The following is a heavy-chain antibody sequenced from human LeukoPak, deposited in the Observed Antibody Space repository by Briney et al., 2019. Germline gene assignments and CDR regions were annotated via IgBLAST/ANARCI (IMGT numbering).Heavy chain of an antibody. CDR2: IYYSGST. CDR1: GGSISSSSYY. D-gene: IGHD2-2*01. CDR3: ARGGSGSSTNCWFDY. Sequence: SETLSLTCTVSGGSISSSSYYWGWIRQPPGKGLEWIGSIYYSGSTYYNPSLKSRVTISVDTSKNQFSLKLSSVTAADTAVYYCARGGSGSSTNCWFDYWGQGTLVTVSS. J-gene: IGHJ4*02. V-gene: IGHV4-39*01.